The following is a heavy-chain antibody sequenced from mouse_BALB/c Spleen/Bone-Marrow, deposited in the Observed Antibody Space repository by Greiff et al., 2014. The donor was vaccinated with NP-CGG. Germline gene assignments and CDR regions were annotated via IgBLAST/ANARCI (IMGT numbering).Heavy chain of an antibody. Sequence: QVQLQQSGPGLVEPSQSLSLTCTVSGFSLTGYGVTWVRQPPGKGLEWLGLIWGDGSTDYNSALKSRLSISKDNTKSQVFLKMNSLQSDDTARYYCASNGGGAMDYWGQGTSVTVSS. V-gene: IGHV2-6-7*01. CDR1: GFSLTGYG. CDR3: ASNGGGAMDY. J-gene: IGHJ4*01. CDR2: IWGDGST.